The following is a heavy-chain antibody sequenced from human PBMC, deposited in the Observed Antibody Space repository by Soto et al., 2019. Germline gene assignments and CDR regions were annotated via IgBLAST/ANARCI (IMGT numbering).Heavy chain of an antibody. CDR2: IGTYHGNT. CDR3: ARHRRVGDNTDAYDI. Sequence: QVQLVQSGAEVKKPGASVKVSCKASGYAFTSFGITWVRQAPGQGLEWMGWIGTYHGNTNYAQKLQGRATMTRDTSTTTAHMELRSLTSDDTAVYCARHRRVGDNTDAYDIWGRGTMVTVSA. J-gene: IGHJ3*02. V-gene: IGHV1-18*01. D-gene: IGHD1-26*01. CDR1: GYAFTSFG.